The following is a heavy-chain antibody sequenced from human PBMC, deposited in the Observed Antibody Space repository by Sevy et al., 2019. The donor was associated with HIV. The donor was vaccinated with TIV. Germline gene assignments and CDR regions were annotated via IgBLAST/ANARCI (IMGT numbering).Heavy chain of an antibody. CDR1: GFSVSRNH. CDR2: IYSDGTT. D-gene: IGHD6-19*01. J-gene: IGHJ4*02. CDR3: ARRLSSAWYFDF. Sequence: GGSLRLSCAASGFSVSRNHINWVRQAPGKGQEWISVIYSDGTTQYVDSVKGRFTISRDTSNNTVYLQVSSLRANDTAVYYCARRLSSAWYFDFWGQGTLVTVSS. V-gene: IGHV3-53*01.